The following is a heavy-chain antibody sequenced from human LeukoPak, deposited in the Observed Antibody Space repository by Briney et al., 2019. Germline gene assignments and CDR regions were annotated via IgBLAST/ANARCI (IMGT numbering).Heavy chain of an antibody. CDR3: ARSGYTSSWLDY. J-gene: IGHJ4*02. CDR1: GGSLSRYY. CDR2: IYYSGGT. V-gene: IGHV4-59*08. D-gene: IGHD6-13*01. Sequence: SETLSLTCTVSGGSLSRYYWSWIRQPPGKGLEWIGYIYYSGGTNYNPSLKSRVTISVDTSKNQFSLKLSSVTAADTAVYYCARSGYTSSWLDYWGQGTLVTVSS.